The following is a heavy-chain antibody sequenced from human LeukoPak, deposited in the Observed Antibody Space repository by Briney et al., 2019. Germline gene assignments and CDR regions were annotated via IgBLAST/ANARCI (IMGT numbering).Heavy chain of an antibody. J-gene: IGHJ4*02. CDR2: TYYGGRT. D-gene: IGHD3-9*01. CDR3: ARQAPHYDILTVSGFDY. CDR1: GGSLNSYF. Sequence: PSETLSLTCTVSGGSLNSYFWSWIRQPPGKGLEWIGYTYYGGRTNYNPSLKSRVTISVDTSKNQFSLKLSSVTAADTAVYYCARQAPHYDILTVSGFDYWGQGTLVTVSS. V-gene: IGHV4-59*08.